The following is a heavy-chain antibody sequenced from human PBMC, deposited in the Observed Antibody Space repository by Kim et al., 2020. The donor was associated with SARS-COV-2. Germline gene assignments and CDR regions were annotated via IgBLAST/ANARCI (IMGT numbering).Heavy chain of an antibody. Sequence: TYYADSVKGRFTISRDNSKNTLYLQMNSLRAEDTAVYYCAKGLRGLWFDPWGQGTLVTVSS. D-gene: IGHD3-16*01. J-gene: IGHJ5*02. CDR3: AKGLRGLWFDP. CDR2: T. V-gene: IGHV3-23*01.